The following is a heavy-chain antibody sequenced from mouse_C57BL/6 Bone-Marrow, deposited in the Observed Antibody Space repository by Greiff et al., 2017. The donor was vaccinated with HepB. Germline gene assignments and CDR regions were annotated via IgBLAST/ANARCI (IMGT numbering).Heavy chain of an antibody. J-gene: IGHJ2*01. V-gene: IGHV5-4*01. Sequence: EVQLQESGGGLVKPGGSLKLSCAASGFTFSSYAMSWVSQTPEKRLEWVATISDGGSYTYYPDNVKGRFTISRDNAKNNLYLQMSHLKSEDTAMYYCARDPLYVDYWGQGTTLTVSS. CDR1: GFTFSSYA. CDR3: ARDPLYVDY. CDR2: ISDGGSYT. D-gene: IGHD2-3*01.